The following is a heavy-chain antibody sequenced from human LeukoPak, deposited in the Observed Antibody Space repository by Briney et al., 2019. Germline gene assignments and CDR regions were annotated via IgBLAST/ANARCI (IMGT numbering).Heavy chain of an antibody. Sequence: GGSLRLSCAASGFTFSSYGMHWVRQAPGKGLEWVAVISYDGSNKYYADSVKGRFTISRDNSKNTLYLQMNSLRAEDTAVYYCARYEYTSGRIFDYWGQGTLVTVAS. J-gene: IGHJ4*02. V-gene: IGHV3-30*03. CDR1: GFTFSSYG. CDR2: ISYDGSNK. CDR3: ARYEYTSGRIFDY. D-gene: IGHD6-19*01.